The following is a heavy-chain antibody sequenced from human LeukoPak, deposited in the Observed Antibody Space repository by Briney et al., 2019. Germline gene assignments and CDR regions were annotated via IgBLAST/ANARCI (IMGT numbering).Heavy chain of an antibody. D-gene: IGHD2-21*01. CDR1: GGSFSGYY. CDR3: ARHVSLFWFGP. CDR2: INHSGST. Sequence: SETLSLTCAVYGGSFSGYYWSWIRQPPGKGLEWIGEINHSGSTNYNPSLKSRVTISVDTSKNQFSLKLSSVTAADTAVYYCARHVSLFWFGPWGQGTLVTVSS. V-gene: IGHV4-34*01. J-gene: IGHJ5*02.